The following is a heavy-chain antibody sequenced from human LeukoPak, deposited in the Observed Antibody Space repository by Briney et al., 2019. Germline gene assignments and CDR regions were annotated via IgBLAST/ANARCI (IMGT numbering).Heavy chain of an antibody. Sequence: PSETLSLTCTVSGGSITNCCWGWIRQPAGRGLDWIGRISSTGNTAYSPSLQSRVTMSVDTPKNQFPLKLNSVTAADTAVYYCARVPPSYSDSSKIYYYYYVDVWGKGTPVTVSS. J-gene: IGHJ6*03. CDR1: GGSITNCC. D-gene: IGHD1-26*01. V-gene: IGHV4-4*07. CDR3: ARVPPSYSDSSKIYYYYYVDV. CDR2: ISSTGNT.